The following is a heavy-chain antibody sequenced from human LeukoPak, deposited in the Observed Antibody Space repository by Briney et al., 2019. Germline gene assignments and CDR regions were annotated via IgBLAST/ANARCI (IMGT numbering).Heavy chain of an antibody. Sequence: PSQTLSLTCTVSCGSISSGGYYWGWIRQPPGKGLEWIGSIYYSGSTYYNPSLKSRVTISVDTSKNQFSLKLCSVTAADTAVYYCARSANQIQLWSPFDYWGQGTLVTVSS. V-gene: IGHV4-39*01. CDR3: ARSANQIQLWSPFDY. CDR1: CGSISSGGYY. J-gene: IGHJ4*02. CDR2: IYYSGST. D-gene: IGHD5-18*01.